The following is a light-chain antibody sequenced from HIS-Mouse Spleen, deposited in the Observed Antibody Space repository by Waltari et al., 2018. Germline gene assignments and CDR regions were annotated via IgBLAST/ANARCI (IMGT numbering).Light chain of an antibody. CDR2: DVS. V-gene: IGLV2-11*01. J-gene: IGLJ2*01. CDR3: CSYAGSYTLV. Sequence: QSALTQPRSVHGSPGQSVTISCTGTSSDVGGYTYVPWYQQHPGKAPKLMIYDVSKRPSGVPDRFSGSKSGNTASLTISGLQAEDEADYYCCSYAGSYTLVFGGGTKLTVL. CDR1: SSDVGGYTY.